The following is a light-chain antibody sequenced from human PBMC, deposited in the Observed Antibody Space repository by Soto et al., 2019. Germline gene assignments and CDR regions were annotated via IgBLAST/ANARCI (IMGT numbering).Light chain of an antibody. CDR2: AAS. V-gene: IGKV3-20*01. CDR3: QQYGSSPH. J-gene: IGKJ5*01. Sequence: IVLTQSPGTLSLSPGERATLSCRASQSVSSSYLAWYQQRPGQAPRLLMYAASSRATGIPDRFSGSGSGTDFTLTISRLEPEDFAVYYCQQYGSSPHFGQGTRLEIK. CDR1: QSVSSSY.